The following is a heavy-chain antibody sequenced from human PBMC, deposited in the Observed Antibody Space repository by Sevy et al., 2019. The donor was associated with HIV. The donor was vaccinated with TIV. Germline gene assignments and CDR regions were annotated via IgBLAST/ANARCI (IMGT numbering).Heavy chain of an antibody. V-gene: IGHV3-30*03. D-gene: IGHD3-22*01. J-gene: IGHJ4*02. CDR2: ISYDKSER. Sequence: GGSLRLSCAASGFTFGSYGMQWVRQAPGRGLEWVSFISYDKSERYYGDSVSGRFTISRDNFKNTLWLQMNSLRAEDTAVYYCARDKCGYFHVDYWGQGTLVTVSS. CDR3: ARDKCGYFHVDY. CDR1: GFTFGSYG.